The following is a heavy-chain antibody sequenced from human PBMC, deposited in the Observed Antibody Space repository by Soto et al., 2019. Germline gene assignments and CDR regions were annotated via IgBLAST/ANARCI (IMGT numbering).Heavy chain of an antibody. D-gene: IGHD3-16*01. CDR3: ARRYGGNFDY. CDR2: IYYSGST. V-gene: IGHV4-59*01. CDR1: GGYISSYY. Sequence: SETLSLTCTVSGGYISSYYWSWIRQPPGKGLEWIEYIYYSGSTNYNPSLKSRVTISVDTSKNQFSLKLSSVTAADTAVYYCARRYGGNFDYWGQGTLVTVSS. J-gene: IGHJ4*02.